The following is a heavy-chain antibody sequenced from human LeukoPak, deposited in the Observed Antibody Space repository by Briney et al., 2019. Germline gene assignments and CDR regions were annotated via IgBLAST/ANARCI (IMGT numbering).Heavy chain of an antibody. CDR1: GFTFDSYG. J-gene: IGHJ6*02. Sequence: PGGSLRLSCAASGFTFDSYGMHWVRQAPGKGLEWVAGSRYDGSTEDYAGSVKGRFTIFRDTSKNTVFLEMDSLRAEDTAVYYCAKETMVRLRQLKYGVDVWGQGTTVTVSS. CDR3: AKETMVRLRQLKYGVDV. CDR2: SRYDGSTE. D-gene: IGHD3-10*01. V-gene: IGHV3-30*02.